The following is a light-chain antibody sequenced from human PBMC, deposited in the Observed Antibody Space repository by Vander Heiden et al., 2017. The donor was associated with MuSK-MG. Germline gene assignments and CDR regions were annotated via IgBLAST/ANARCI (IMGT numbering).Light chain of an antibody. V-gene: IGKV3-20*01. CDR1: QTVISDF. Sequence: EIVLTQSPDTLSLSPRDRATLSCRASQTVISDFLAWYQQRPGQAPRLLMYDASTRATGIPDRFSARGSGTDFTLIISTLEPEDFAVYYCQQYADAPVITFGQGTRLEVK. J-gene: IGKJ5*01. CDR3: QQYADAPVIT. CDR2: DAS.